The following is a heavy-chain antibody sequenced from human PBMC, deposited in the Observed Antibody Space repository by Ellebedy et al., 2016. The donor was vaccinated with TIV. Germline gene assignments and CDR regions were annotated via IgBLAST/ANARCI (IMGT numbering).Heavy chain of an antibody. J-gene: IGHJ6*02. D-gene: IGHD1-26*01. CDR3: AKDMVFGDGKWEIDV. CDR1: GFTFSGYA. CDR2: INNGGRTT. V-gene: IGHV3-23*01. Sequence: GESLKISCVASGFTFSGYAMSWVRQAPGKGLEWVSGINNGGRTTSYADSVKGRFTISRDNSRSTLYLQMNSLRAEDSAVYYCAKDMVFGDGKWEIDVWGQGTTVIVSS.